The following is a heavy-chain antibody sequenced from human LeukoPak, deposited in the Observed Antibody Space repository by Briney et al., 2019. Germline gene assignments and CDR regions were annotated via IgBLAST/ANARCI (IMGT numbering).Heavy chain of an antibody. CDR3: ARRHISSGWSFDY. V-gene: IGHV4-4*07. J-gene: IGHJ4*02. Sequence: PSETLSLTCTVSSGSISNYHWSWIRQPAGKGLEWIGQIHTSGSTNYNPPLKSRVTVSIDTPENQLSLTIRSATAADTAIYYCARRHISSGWSFDYWGQGTLVTVSS. CDR2: IHTSGST. CDR1: SGSISNYH. D-gene: IGHD6-25*01.